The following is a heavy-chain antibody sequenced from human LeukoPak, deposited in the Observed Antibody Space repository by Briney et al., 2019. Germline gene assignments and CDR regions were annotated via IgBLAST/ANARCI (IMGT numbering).Heavy chain of an antibody. J-gene: IGHJ4*02. CDR2: ISNDGSNK. V-gene: IGHV3-30-3*01. Sequence: QAGGSLRLSCAASGFTFSSYAMHWVRQAPGKGLEWVAVISNDGSNKYYADSVKGRFTISRDNSKNTLYLQMNSLRPGDTAVYYCARDRITMVRGVIYQYYFDYWGQGTLVTVSS. CDR3: ARDRITMVRGVIYQYYFDY. CDR1: GFTFSSYA. D-gene: IGHD3-10*01.